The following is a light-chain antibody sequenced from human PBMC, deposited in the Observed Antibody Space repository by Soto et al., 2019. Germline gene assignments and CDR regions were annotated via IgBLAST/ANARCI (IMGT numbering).Light chain of an antibody. CDR2: GAS. Sequence: EIVLTQSPDTLSLSLGERATLSCRARQSVISNYLSWYQQKPGQAPRLLIDGASSRATGIPDRFSGSGSVTDFTLIISRLEPGDFAVYYCQQYGSSPMYTFGQGTKPEIK. CDR3: QQYGSSPMYT. V-gene: IGKV3-20*01. J-gene: IGKJ2*01. CDR1: QSVISNY.